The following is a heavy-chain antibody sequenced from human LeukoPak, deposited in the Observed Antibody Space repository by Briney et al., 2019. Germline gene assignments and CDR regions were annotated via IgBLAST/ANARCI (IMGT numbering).Heavy chain of an antibody. V-gene: IGHV3-48*03. CDR1: GFTFSSYE. J-gene: IGHJ4*02. CDR3: AREYRIAAAGHFDY. D-gene: IGHD6-13*01. CDR2: ISSSGSTR. Sequence: GGSLRLSCATSGFTFSSYEMNWVRQAPGKGLEWISYISSSGSTRYYADSMKGRFTISRDNAKNSLYLQMNSLRAEDTAVYYCAREYRIAAAGHFDYWGQGTLVTVSS.